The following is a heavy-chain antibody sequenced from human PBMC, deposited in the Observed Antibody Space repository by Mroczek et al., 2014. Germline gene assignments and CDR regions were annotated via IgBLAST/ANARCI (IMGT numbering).Heavy chain of an antibody. CDR3: ARALGEGSGSYFVY. CDR1: GGSISGVNYY. CDR2: IYYSGST. J-gene: IGHJ4*02. V-gene: IGHV4-31*03. D-gene: IGHD3-10*01. Sequence: QVQLQESGPGLVKPSQTLSLTCTVSGGSISGVNYYWSWIRQHPGKGLEWIGYIYYSGSTYYNPSLKSRVTISVDTSKNQFSLKLRSVTAADTAVYYCARALGEGSGSYFVYRGQGTLGHRLL.